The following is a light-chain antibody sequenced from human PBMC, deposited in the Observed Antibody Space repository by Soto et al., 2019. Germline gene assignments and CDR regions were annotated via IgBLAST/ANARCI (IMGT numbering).Light chain of an antibody. CDR1: SGHSSYA. Sequence: QSVLTQSPSASASLGASVKLTCTLSSGHSSYAIAWHQYQPEKGPRYLMRLNSDGSYTKGDGIPDRFSGSSSGAERYLTISSLQSEDEADYYCQTWGASMGFGGGPQLTVL. CDR2: LNSDGSY. V-gene: IGLV4-69*01. J-gene: IGLJ2*01. CDR3: QTWGASMG.